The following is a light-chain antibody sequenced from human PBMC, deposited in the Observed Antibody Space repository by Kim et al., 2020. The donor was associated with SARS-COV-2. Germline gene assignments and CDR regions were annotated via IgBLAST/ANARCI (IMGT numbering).Light chain of an antibody. CDR2: AAS. Sequence: ASTGARVTITCRASQAISSYLAWYQQKPGKAPKLLIYAASTLQSGVPSRFSGSGSGTDFTLTISCLQSEDFATYYFQQYYSYPLTFGGGTKVDIK. V-gene: IGKV1-8*01. CDR3: QQYYSYPLT. J-gene: IGKJ4*01. CDR1: QAISSY.